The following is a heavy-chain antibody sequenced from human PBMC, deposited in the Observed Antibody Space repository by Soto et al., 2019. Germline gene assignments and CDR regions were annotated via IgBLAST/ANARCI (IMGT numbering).Heavy chain of an antibody. CDR3: ARDRWPVREYYFDY. CDR1: GFTFSSYG. V-gene: IGHV3-33*01. CDR2: IWYDGSNK. J-gene: IGHJ4*02. D-gene: IGHD3-10*01. Sequence: PRGSLRLSCAASGFTFSSYGMHWVRQAPGKGLEWVAVIWYDGSNKYYADSVKGRFTISRDNSKNTLYLQMNSLRAEDTAVYYCARDRWPVREYYFDYWGQGTLVTVSS.